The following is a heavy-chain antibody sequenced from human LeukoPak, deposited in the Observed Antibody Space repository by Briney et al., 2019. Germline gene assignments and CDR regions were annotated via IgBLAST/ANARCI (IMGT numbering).Heavy chain of an antibody. Sequence: ASVKVSWKASGYTFIGYYIYCLRQAPGQLPEYMGLINPKIGDSRFVEKFQGRVTLTRVTSLRTTFLELTRLRCDDTAVYYCATDVETGSWGQGTLVTVSS. CDR3: ATDVETGS. J-gene: IGHJ5*02. CDR1: GYTFIGYY. V-gene: IGHV1-2*02. D-gene: IGHD2-21*02. CDR2: INPKIGDS.